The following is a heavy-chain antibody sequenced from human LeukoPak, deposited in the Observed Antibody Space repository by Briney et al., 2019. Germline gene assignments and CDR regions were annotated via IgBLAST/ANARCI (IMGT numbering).Heavy chain of an antibody. D-gene: IGHD3-10*01. CDR3: ARSVFPYYSGSGSPYNVDVRQNSYFDF. CDR2: INPSVGTT. V-gene: IGHV1-46*01. CDR1: GYTFTNYY. J-gene: IGHJ4*02. Sequence: ASVKVSCKASGYTFTNYYIHWVRPAPGQGLEWMGTINPSVGTTRSAKGGASLTRDTSTSTVYMALSTLRSEDTAVYYCARSVFPYYSGSGSPYNVDVRQNSYFDFWGQGTLVTVSS.